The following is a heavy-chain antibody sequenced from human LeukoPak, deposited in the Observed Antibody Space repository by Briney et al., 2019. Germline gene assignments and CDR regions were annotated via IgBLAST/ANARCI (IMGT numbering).Heavy chain of an antibody. CDR1: GGSISSSSYY. V-gene: IGHV4-39*02. D-gene: IGHD3-10*01. Sequence: SETLSLTCTVSGGSISSSSYYWGWIRQPPGKGLEWIGSIYYSGSTYYNPSLKSRVTISVDTSKNQFSLKLSSVTAADTAVYYCARDVRLLWFGESKDDAFDIWGQGTMVTVSS. J-gene: IGHJ3*02. CDR3: ARDVRLLWFGESKDDAFDI. CDR2: IYYSGST.